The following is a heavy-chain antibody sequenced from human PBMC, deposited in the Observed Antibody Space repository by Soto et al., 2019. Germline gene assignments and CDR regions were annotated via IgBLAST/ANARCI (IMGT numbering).Heavy chain of an antibody. Sequence: QVQLQESGPGLVKPSQTLSLTCTVSGGSISSGGYYWSWIRQHPGKGLEWIGYIYYSGSTYYNPSLKIRVTISVDTCKNQLSLKLSSVTAADTAVYYCARYDYGDYAWFDPWGQGTLVTVSS. J-gene: IGHJ5*02. CDR2: IYYSGST. D-gene: IGHD4-17*01. V-gene: IGHV4-31*03. CDR1: GGSISSGGYY. CDR3: ARYDYGDYAWFDP.